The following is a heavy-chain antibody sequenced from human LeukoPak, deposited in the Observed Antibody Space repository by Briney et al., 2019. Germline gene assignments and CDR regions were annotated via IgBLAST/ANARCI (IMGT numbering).Heavy chain of an antibody. D-gene: IGHD3-10*01. V-gene: IGHV1-18*01. Sequence: ASVKVSCKASGYTFINYGISWVRQAPGQGLEWMGWISAYNKNTNYAQKFQGRVTMTTDTSTNTAYMELRSLRSDDTAIYYCAKHGEGTITIDDYWGQGTLVTVSS. CDR2: ISAYNKNT. J-gene: IGHJ4*02. CDR1: GYTFINYG. CDR3: AKHGEGTITIDDY.